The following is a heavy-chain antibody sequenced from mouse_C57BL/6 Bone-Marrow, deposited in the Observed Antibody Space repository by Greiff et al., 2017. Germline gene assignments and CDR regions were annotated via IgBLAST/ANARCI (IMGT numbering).Heavy chain of an antibody. CDR3: ARGGYDAGFAY. CDR1: GYAFSSSW. CDR2: IYPGDGDT. Sequence: VQLQQSGPELVKPGASVKISCKASGYAFSSSWMNWVKQRPGKGLEWIGRIYPGDGDTNYNGKFKGKATLTADKSSSTAYMQLSSLTSEDSAVXFWARGGYDAGFAYWGQGTLVTVSA. V-gene: IGHV1-82*01. D-gene: IGHD2-2*01. J-gene: IGHJ3*01.